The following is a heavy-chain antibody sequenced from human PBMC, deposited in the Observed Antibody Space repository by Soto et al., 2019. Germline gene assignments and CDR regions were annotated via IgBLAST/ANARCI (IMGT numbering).Heavy chain of an antibody. CDR1: GGSISSSSYY. CDR2: IYYSGST. Sequence: SDTLSLTCTVSGGSISSSSYYWGWIRQPPGKGLEWIGSIYYSGSTYYNPSLKSRVTISVDTSKNQFSLKLSSVTAADTAVYYCARQAQPADYWGQGTLVTVSS. J-gene: IGHJ4*02. V-gene: IGHV4-39*01. CDR3: ARQAQPADY.